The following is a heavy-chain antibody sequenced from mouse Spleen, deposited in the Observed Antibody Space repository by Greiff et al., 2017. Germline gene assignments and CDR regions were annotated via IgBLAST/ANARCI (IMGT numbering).Heavy chain of an antibody. D-gene: IGHD1-2*01. CDR2: ISNLAYSI. CDR3: ARTTATDWYFDV. J-gene: IGHJ1*01. Sequence: EVKLVESGGGLVKPGGSLKLSCAASGFTFSDYGMAWVRQAPGKGPEWVAFISNLAYSIYYADTVTGRFTISRENAKNTLYLEMSSLRSEDTAMYYCARTTATDWYFDVWGAGTTVTVSS. CDR1: GFTFSDYG. V-gene: IGHV5-15*04.